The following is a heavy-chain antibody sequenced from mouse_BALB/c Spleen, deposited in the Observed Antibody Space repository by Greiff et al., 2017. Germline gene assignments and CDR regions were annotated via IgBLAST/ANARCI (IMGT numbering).Heavy chain of an antibody. V-gene: IGHV14-4*02. Sequence: EVQVVESGAELVRSGASVKLSCTASGFNIKDYYMHWVKQRPEQGLEWIGWIDPENGDTEYAPKFQGKATMTADTSSNTVYLQLSSLTSEDTSVYYCLDSSGYVDYWGQGTTLTVSS. J-gene: IGHJ2*01. CDR1: GFNIKDYY. CDR3: LDSSGYVDY. D-gene: IGHD3-2*01. CDR2: IDPENGDT.